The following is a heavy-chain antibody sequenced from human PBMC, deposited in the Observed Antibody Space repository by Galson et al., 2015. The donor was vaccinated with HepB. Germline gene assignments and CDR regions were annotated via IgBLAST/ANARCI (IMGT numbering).Heavy chain of an antibody. Sequence: ETLSLTCTVSGDSISGNYWTWIRQPPGKGLEWIGYIYHSGSTKNNPSLRSRVTTSIDTTKNQFSLKLSSVTAADTAVYYCARWSAAGLNWGQGTLVTVSS. V-gene: IGHV4-59*12. CDR1: GDSISGNY. J-gene: IGHJ4*02. D-gene: IGHD6-13*01. CDR2: IYHSGST. CDR3: ARWSAAGLN.